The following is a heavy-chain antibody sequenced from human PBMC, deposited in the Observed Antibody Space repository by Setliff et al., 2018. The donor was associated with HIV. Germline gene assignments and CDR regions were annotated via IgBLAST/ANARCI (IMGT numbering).Heavy chain of an antibody. J-gene: IGHJ4*02. CDR3: ARNAVGETDFDD. CDR2: IIAGNGDT. V-gene: IGHV1-3*01. Sequence: ASVKVSCKASGYTFTNHAMQWVRQAPGQSLEWMGWIIAGNGDTRYSKNFRDRVTFTQDTSASTAYVELSSLRSDDTAVYYCARNAVGETDFDDWGQGTLVTVSS. D-gene: IGHD1-26*01. CDR1: GYTFTNHA.